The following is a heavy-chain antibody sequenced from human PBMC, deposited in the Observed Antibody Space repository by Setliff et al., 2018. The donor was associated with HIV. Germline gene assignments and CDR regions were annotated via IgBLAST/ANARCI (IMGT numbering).Heavy chain of an antibody. CDR1: GGSISSGDW. J-gene: IGHJ4*02. CDR2: ISHSGNT. CDR3: ARAPTVTTFFDY. Sequence: SETLSLTCAVSGGSISSGDWWTWVRQPPGKGLEWIGEISHSGNTMYNPSLESRVTMSLDTSKNQVSLKLRSVTAADTAVYYCARAPTVTTFFDYWGQGTLVTVSS. V-gene: IGHV4-4*02. D-gene: IGHD4-17*01.